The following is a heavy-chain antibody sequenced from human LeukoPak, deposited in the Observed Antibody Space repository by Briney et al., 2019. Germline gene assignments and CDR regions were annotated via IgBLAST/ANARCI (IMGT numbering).Heavy chain of an antibody. V-gene: IGHV3-53*01. D-gene: IGHD3-10*01. CDR3: ARVSGSGSYPSYYYYYMDV. Sequence: GGSLRLSCAASGFTVSSNYMSWVRQAPGKGLEWVSVIYSGGSTYYADSVKGRFTISRDNSKNTLYLQMNSLRAEDTAVYYCARVSGSGSYPSYYYYYMDVWGKGTTVTVSS. CDR1: GFTVSSNY. J-gene: IGHJ6*03. CDR2: IYSGGST.